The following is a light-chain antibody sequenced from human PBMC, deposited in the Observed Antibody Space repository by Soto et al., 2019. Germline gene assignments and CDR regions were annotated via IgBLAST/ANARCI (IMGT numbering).Light chain of an antibody. J-gene: IGLJ2*01. CDR3: SSYTSSSTLVV. V-gene: IGLV2-14*01. Sequence: QSALTQPASVSGSPGQSITISCTGTSSDVGGYNYVSWYQQHPGKAPKLMIYEVSNRPSGVSNRFSGSKSGNTASLTISGLQAEDEAYCSSYTSSSTLVVFGGGTQLTVL. CDR2: EVS. CDR1: SSDVGGYNY.